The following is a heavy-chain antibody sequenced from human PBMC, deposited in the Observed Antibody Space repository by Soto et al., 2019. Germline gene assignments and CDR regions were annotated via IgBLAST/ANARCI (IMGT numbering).Heavy chain of an antibody. D-gene: IGHD2-2*01. J-gene: IGHJ6*02. V-gene: IGHV5-51*01. CDR2: IYPGDSDT. Sequence: GESLKISCKGSGYSFTSYWIGWVRQMPGKGLEWMGIIYPGDSDTRYSPSFQGQVTISADKSISTAYLQWSSLKASDTAMYYCASSDCSSTSCHLGGYYYYGMDVWGQGTTVTVSS. CDR1: GYSFTSYW. CDR3: ASSDCSSTSCHLGGYYYYGMDV.